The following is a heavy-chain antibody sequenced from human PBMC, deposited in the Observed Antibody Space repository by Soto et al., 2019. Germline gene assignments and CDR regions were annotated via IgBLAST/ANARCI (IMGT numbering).Heavy chain of an antibody. D-gene: IGHD3-22*01. V-gene: IGHV4-39*01. CDR3: ARPRRGYYDSGGSDY. Sequence: SETLSLTCTVSGGSISSSSYYWGWIRQPPGKGLEWIGSIYYSGSTYYNPSLKSRVTISVDTSKNQFSLKLSSVTAADTAVYYCARPRRGYYDSGGSDYWGQGTLVTVSS. CDR1: GGSISSSSYY. J-gene: IGHJ4*02. CDR2: IYYSGST.